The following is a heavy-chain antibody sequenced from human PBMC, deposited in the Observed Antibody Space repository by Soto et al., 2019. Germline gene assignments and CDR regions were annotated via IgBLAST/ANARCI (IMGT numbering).Heavy chain of an antibody. V-gene: IGHV5-10-1*01. J-gene: IGHJ6*02. Sequence: GESLQISCKGSGYSFTRYCISWVRQMPGKGLEWMGRIDPSDSYTNYSPSFQGHVNISADKSISTAYLQWSSLKASDTAMYYCASTPGEWIRHLLYGMDVCGQGTTVTVSS. CDR3: ASTPGEWIRHLLYGMDV. CDR2: IDPSDSYT. CDR1: GYSFTRYC. D-gene: IGHD5-12*01.